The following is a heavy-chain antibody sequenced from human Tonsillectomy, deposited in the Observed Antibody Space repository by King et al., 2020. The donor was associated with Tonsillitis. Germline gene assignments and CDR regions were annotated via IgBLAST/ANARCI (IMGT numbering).Heavy chain of an antibody. J-gene: IGHJ6*02. Sequence: QLVQSGAEVKKPGESLKISCKGSGYSFTNYWIAWVRQMPGKGLEWMGIIYPDDSATRHNPSFEGQVTISVDKSISTAYLQWSSLQAADSAMFYCARLGAVTTDYYYYGMDVWGQGTTVTVSS. CDR1: GYSFTNYW. CDR2: IYPDDSAT. V-gene: IGHV5-51*01. CDR3: ARLGAVTTDYYYYGMDV. D-gene: IGHD4-17*01.